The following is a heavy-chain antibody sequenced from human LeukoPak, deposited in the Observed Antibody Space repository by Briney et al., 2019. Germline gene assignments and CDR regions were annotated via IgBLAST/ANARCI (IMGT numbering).Heavy chain of an antibody. Sequence: ASVKVSCKASGYTFTVQYMHWVRQAPGQGLEWMGWINPNTGGTNYAQKFQGRVTMTRDTAISTAYMELGRLTSDDTAVYYCASYPRYMSSPPFDYWGQGTLVTVSS. CDR3: ASYPRYMSSPPFDY. D-gene: IGHD5-12*01. V-gene: IGHV1-2*02. J-gene: IGHJ4*02. CDR2: INPNTGGT. CDR1: GYTFTVQY.